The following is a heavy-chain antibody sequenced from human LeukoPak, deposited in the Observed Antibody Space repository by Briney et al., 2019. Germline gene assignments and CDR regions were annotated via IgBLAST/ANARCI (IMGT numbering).Heavy chain of an antibody. CDR3: VRMNYISSGWGAPFDY. V-gene: IGHV3-21*05. D-gene: IGHD1-7*01. Sequence: GGSLRLSCTASGFTFSGYSINWIRQAPGKGLEWISYIHSGGTFIYYADSMKGRFTISRDNAKNSVYPQMNSLRAEDTAVYYCVRMNYISSGWGAPFDYWGQGALVTVSS. J-gene: IGHJ4*02. CDR2: IHSGGTFI. CDR1: GFTFSGYS.